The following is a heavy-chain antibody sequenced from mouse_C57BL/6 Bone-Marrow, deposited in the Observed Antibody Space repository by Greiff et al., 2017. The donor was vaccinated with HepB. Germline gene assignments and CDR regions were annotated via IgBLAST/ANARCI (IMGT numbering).Heavy chain of an antibody. CDR3: ARYAYGVFAY. D-gene: IGHD6-5*01. Sequence: EVKLVESGGGLVQPGGSLSLSCAASGFTFTDYYMSWVRQPPGKALEWLGFIRNKANGYTTEYSASVKGRFTISRDNSQSILYRQMNALRAEDSATYYCARYAYGVFAYWGQGTLVTVSA. V-gene: IGHV7-3*01. CDR2: IRNKANGYTT. CDR1: GFTFTDYY. J-gene: IGHJ3*01.